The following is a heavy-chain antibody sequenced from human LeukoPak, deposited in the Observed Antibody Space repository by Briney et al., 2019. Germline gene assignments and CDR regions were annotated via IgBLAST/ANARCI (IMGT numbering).Heavy chain of an antibody. D-gene: IGHD3-22*01. Sequence: SETLSLTCTVSGGSISSSSYYWGWIRQPPGKGLEWIGSIYYTGRTNYNPSLKSRVTISVNTSKNQFSLKLSSVTAADTAVYYCARDPGYYYDSRETHFDYWGQGTLVTVSS. J-gene: IGHJ4*02. CDR1: GGSISSSSYY. V-gene: IGHV4-39*07. CDR3: ARDPGYYYDSRETHFDY. CDR2: IYYTGRT.